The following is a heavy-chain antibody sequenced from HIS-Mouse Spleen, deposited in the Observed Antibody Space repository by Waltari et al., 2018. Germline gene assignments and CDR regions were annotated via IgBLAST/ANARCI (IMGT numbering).Heavy chain of an antibody. D-gene: IGHD6-13*01. CDR1: GGPISSSSYY. CDR2: IYYSGST. Sequence: QLQLQESGPGLVKPSETLSLPCTAAGGPISSSSYYWGWIRQPPGKGLEWFGSIYYSGSTYYNPSLKSRVTISVDTSKNQFSLKLSSVTAADTAVYYCAREIPYSSSWYDWYFDLWGRGTLVTVSS. J-gene: IGHJ2*01. V-gene: IGHV4-39*07. CDR3: AREIPYSSSWYDWYFDL.